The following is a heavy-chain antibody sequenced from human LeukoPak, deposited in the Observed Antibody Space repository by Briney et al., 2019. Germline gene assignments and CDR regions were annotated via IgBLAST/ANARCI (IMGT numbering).Heavy chain of an antibody. D-gene: IGHD3-22*01. V-gene: IGHV3-53*01. CDR3: ARPYDSSGYYGKDDAFDI. CDR1: GLTVSTNY. CDR2: IYSGGST. Sequence: GGSLTLSCAPSGLTVSTNYVRWVRQAPGEGGERVSVIYSGGSTYYADSVKGRFTISRDNSKNTLYLQMNSLRAEDTAVYYCARPYDSSGYYGKDDAFDIWGQGTMVTVSS. J-gene: IGHJ3*02.